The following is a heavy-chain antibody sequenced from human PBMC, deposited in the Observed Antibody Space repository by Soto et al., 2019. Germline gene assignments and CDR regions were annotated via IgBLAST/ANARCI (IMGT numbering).Heavy chain of an antibody. CDR2: TSYDGSKT. D-gene: IGHD3-3*01. Sequence: QVQLVESGGGVVQPGRSQRLSCAASGFSFSDYGMHWVRQPPGKGLEWVAYTSYDGSKTYYADSVMGRFTISRDNSKNTLVLQMNGLRPEDTAMYYCAKTRTIFGVVSRHYFDYWGQGTLVTVSS. CDR1: GFSFSDYG. CDR3: AKTRTIFGVVSRHYFDY. V-gene: IGHV3-30*18. J-gene: IGHJ4*02.